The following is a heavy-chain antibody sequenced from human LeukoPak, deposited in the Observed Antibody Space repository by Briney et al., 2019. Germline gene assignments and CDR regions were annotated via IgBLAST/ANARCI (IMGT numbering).Heavy chain of an antibody. V-gene: IGHV2-70*11. D-gene: IGHD4-11*01. CDR3: ARSNTQTTVTRVFDY. Sequence: TLSLTCTVSGGSISTYYWSWIRQPPGKALEWLARIDWDDDKYYSTTLKARLTISKDTSKNQVVLTMTNMDPVDTATYYCARSNTQTTVTRVFDYWGQGTLVTVSS. J-gene: IGHJ4*02. CDR1: GGSISTYYW. CDR2: IDWDDDK.